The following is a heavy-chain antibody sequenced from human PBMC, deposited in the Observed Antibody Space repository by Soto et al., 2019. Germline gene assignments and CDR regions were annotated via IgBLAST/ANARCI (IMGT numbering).Heavy chain of an antibody. D-gene: IGHD7-27*01. J-gene: IGHJ4*02. CDR3: ARGPSGDKVDS. Sequence: QVQLQESGPGLVKPSQTLSLTCTVSGGSISTVDYWWSWIRQSPDMGLEWIGHIYDGGRTYNNPSLESRVTISVDTSKSQLFLTLSSVSAADTAVYYCARGPSGDKVDSWGQGTLVTVSS. CDR1: GGSISTVDYW. V-gene: IGHV4-30-4*01. CDR2: IYDGGRT.